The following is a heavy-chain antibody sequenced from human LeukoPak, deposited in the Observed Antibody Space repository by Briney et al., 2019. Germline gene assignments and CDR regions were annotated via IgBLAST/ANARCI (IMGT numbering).Heavy chain of an antibody. CDR3: ARGRSNYYGMDV. J-gene: IGHJ6*02. Sequence: SETLSLTCSVSDGSINSYYWDWIRRPPGKGLEWIGYIYYNGNTNYSPSLKSRVTMSVDTSKNLFSLKVSSVTAADTAAYYCARGRSNYYGMDVWGQGTTVTVSS. CDR1: DGSINSYY. D-gene: IGHD1-26*01. V-gene: IGHV4-59*01. CDR2: IYYNGNT.